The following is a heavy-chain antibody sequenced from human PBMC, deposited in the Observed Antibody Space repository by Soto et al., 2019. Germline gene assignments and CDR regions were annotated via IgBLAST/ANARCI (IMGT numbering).Heavy chain of an antibody. CDR3: AREDSRWFDP. CDR2: IYHSGTT. CDR1: DGSIRSYY. Sequence: ASETLSLTCTVSDGSIRSYYWSWIRQPPGKGLEWIGYIYHSGTTSYNPSLKSRVTISINTSKNQFSLKLNSVTAADTAVYYCAREDSRWFDPWGQGTLVTVSS. V-gene: IGHV4-59*01. J-gene: IGHJ5*02.